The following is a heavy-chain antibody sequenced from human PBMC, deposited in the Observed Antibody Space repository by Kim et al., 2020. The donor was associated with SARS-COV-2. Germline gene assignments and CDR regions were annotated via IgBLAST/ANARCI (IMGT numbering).Heavy chain of an antibody. CDR3: ARDIGRKYYYGMDV. Sequence: SETLSLTCTVSGGSISSYYWSWIRQPPGKGLEWIGYIYYSGSTNYNPSLKSRVTISVDTSKNQFSLKLSSVTAADTAVYYCARDIGRKYYYGMDVWGQGTTVTVSS. D-gene: IGHD2-15*01. J-gene: IGHJ6*02. CDR2: IYYSGST. CDR1: GGSISSYY. V-gene: IGHV4-59*01.